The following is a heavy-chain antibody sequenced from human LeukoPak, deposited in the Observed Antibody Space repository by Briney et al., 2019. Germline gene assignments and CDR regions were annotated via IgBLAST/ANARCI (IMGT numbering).Heavy chain of an antibody. D-gene: IGHD6-19*01. CDR2: IYSGGST. CDR1: GFTVSSNY. Sequence: PGGSLRLSCAASGFTVSSNYMSWVRQAPGKGLEWVSVIYSGGSTYYADSAKGRFTISRDNSKNTLYLQMNSLRAEDTAVYYCARDSEVAGLFDYWGQGTLVTVSS. CDR3: ARDSEVAGLFDY. J-gene: IGHJ4*02. V-gene: IGHV3-53*01.